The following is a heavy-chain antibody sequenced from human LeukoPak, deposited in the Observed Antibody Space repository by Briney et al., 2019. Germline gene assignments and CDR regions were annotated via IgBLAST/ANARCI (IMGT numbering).Heavy chain of an antibody. D-gene: IGHD1-26*01. CDR3: AREELSNVAFDI. Sequence: SETLSLTCAVSGGSISSSNWWSWARQSPGKGLEWIGEIHQSGGTNYNPSLKSRVTILVDKSKNQISLKLSSVTAADTAVYYCAREELSNVAFDIWGQGTMVTVSS. V-gene: IGHV4-4*02. J-gene: IGHJ3*02. CDR2: IHQSGGT. CDR1: GGSISSSNW.